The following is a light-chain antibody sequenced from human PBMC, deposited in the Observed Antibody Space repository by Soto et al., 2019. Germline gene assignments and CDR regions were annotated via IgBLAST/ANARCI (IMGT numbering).Light chain of an antibody. CDR2: AAS. V-gene: IGKV1-39*01. CDR1: QNINSY. J-gene: IGKJ5*01. Sequence: DIQMTQSPSSLSASVGDRFTITCRASQNINSYLNWYQHKPGKAPNLLIYAASSLQSGVPSRFSGSGSGTHFTLTISSLHPEDSAIYYCQQSYSDPTFGQGTRLEIK. CDR3: QQSYSDPT.